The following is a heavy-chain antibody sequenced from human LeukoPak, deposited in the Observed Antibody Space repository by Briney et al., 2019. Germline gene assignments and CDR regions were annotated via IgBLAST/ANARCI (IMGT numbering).Heavy chain of an antibody. V-gene: IGHV3-23*01. CDR3: AKGQELDDGVFDS. D-gene: IGHD1-1*01. J-gene: IGHJ4*02. CDR1: GFTFSTYS. Sequence: QTGGSLRLSCAASGFTFSTYSMNWVRQAPGKGLECVSTIRSNGDTTYNADSVKGRFTISRDNSKNTLYLELNSLRVEDTATFYCAKGQELDDGVFDSWGQGTMVTVSS. CDR2: IRSNGDTT.